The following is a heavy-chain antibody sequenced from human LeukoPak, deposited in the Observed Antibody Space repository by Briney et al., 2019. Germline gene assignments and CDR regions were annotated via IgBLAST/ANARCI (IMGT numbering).Heavy chain of an antibody. CDR1: GYTFTSYD. CDR2: MNPNSGNA. V-gene: IGHV1-8*01. CDR3: ARGSTYCSSISCPMINCDY. Sequence: ASVKVSCKASGYTFTSYDISWVRQATGQGLEWMGWMNPNSGNAGYARRFQGRVTMTGDTSTSTVYMELSSLRFEDTAVYYCARGSTYCSSISCPMINCDYWGRGTLVTVSS. D-gene: IGHD2-2*01. J-gene: IGHJ4*02.